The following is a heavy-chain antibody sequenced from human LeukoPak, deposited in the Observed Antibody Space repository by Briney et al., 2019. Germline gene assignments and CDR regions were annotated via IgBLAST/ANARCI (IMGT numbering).Heavy chain of an antibody. CDR3: ASPGSPPIN. CDR2: IYYSGST. V-gene: IGHV4-61*01. J-gene: IGHJ4*02. Sequence: SETLSLTCTVSGGSVSSGSYYWSWIRQPPGKGLEWIGYIYYSGSTNYNPSLKSRVTISVDTSKDQFSLKLSSVTAADTAVYYCASPGSPPINWGQGTLVTVSS. CDR1: GGSVSSGSYY.